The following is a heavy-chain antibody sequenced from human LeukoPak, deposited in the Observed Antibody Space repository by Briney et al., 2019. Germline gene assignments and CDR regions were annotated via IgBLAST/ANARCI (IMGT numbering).Heavy chain of an antibody. CDR2: ISGRGDST. CDR1: GFTFSSYA. Sequence: GGSLRLSCAASGFTFSSYAMSWVRQAPGKGLEWVSVISGRGDSTSYADSVKGRFTISRDNSKNTLYLHMNSLRADDTTVYHCVKDAGIAVAGAKGAFDYWGQGTLVTVSS. J-gene: IGHJ4*02. CDR3: VKDAGIAVAGAKGAFDY. D-gene: IGHD6-19*01. V-gene: IGHV3-23*01.